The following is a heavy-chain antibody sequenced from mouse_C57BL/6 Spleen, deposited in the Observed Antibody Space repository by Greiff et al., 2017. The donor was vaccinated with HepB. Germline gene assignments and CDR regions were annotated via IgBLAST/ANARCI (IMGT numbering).Heavy chain of an antibody. Sequence: EVQVVESGGGLVKPGGSLKLSCAASGFTFSSYAMSWVRQTPEKRLEWVATISDGGSYTYYPDNVKGRFTISRDNAKNNLYLQMSHLKSEDTAMYYCARILQLRLPSYWGQGTLVTVSA. D-gene: IGHD3-2*02. J-gene: IGHJ3*01. V-gene: IGHV5-4*01. CDR2: ISDGGSYT. CDR3: ARILQLRLPSY. CDR1: GFTFSSYA.